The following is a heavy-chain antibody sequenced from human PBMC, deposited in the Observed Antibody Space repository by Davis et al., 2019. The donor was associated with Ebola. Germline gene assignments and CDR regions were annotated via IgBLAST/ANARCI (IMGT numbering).Heavy chain of an antibody. V-gene: IGHV3-11*06. CDR1: GFTFSSYW. CDR2: ISSSSSYT. J-gene: IGHJ6*02. Sequence: GESLKISCAASGFTFSSYWMSWIRQAPGKGLEWVSYISSSSSYTNYADSVKGRFTISRDNAKNSLYLQMNSLRAEDTAVYYCARGPTVTTDYGMDVWGQGTTVTVSS. D-gene: IGHD4-17*01. CDR3: ARGPTVTTDYGMDV.